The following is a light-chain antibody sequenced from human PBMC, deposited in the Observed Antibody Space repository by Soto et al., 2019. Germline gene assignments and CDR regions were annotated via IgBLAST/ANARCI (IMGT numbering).Light chain of an antibody. J-gene: IGKJ1*01. V-gene: IGKV3-15*01. CDR1: QSVSSN. CDR3: QQYNNWPRGT. Sequence: EIVMTQSPATLSVSPGERATLSCRAGQSVSSNLAWYQQKLGQAPRLLIYGASTRATGIPARFSGSGSGTELTLTISSLQSEDFAVYYCQQYNNWPRGTFGQGTKVDIK. CDR2: GAS.